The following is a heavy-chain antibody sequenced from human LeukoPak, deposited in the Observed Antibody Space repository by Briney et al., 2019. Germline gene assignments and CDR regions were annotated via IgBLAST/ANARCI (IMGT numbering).Heavy chain of an antibody. CDR3: AKGKGSGHYYYYSMDV. V-gene: IGHV3-23*01. CDR1: GFTFSTFA. Sequence: GGSLRLSCAASGFTFSTFAMTWVRQPPGKGLEWVSLISGSAAGTYYADSAKGRFTISRDNSKNTLYLQMNSLRAEDTAVYYCAKGKGSGHYYYYSMDVWGKGTTVTVSS. J-gene: IGHJ6*03. D-gene: IGHD1-14*01. CDR2: ISGSAAGT.